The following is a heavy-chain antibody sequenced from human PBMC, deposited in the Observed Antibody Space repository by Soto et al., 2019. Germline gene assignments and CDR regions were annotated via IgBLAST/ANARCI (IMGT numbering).Heavy chain of an antibody. J-gene: IGHJ4*02. V-gene: IGHV4-59*08. CDR2: IYYSGST. CDR1: GGSIGTYF. Sequence: QVQLQESGPGLVKPSETLSLNCSVSGGSIGTYFWGWIRQPPGKGREWIGHIYYSGSTSYNPSLRSRVTISLDTSKNQFSLRLRSVSAADTAVYYCARSYGDLTDYWGQGTLVTVSS. CDR3: ARSYGDLTDY. D-gene: IGHD4-17*01.